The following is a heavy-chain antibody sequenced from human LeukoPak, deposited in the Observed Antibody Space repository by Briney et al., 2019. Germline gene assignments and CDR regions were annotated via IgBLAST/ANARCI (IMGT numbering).Heavy chain of an antibody. CDR1: GGSISSGGYY. CDR3: ASIRSGTYYGLLDY. D-gene: IGHD1-26*01. V-gene: IGHV4-61*08. Sequence: PSETLSLTCTVSGGSISSGGYYWNWIRQHPGKGLEWIGYIYYSGSTNYNPSLKSRVTTSLDTSKNQFSLKLSSVTAADTAVYYCASIRSGTYYGLLDYWGQGTLVTVSS. CDR2: IYYSGST. J-gene: IGHJ4*02.